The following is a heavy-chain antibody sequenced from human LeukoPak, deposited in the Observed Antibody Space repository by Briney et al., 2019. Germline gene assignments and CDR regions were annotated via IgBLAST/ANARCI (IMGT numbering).Heavy chain of an antibody. D-gene: IGHD1-1*01. CDR1: GFTFSSYG. V-gene: IGHV3-33*01. CDR2: IWYDGSNK. CDR3: ARDPVQDFDY. Sequence: PGRSLRLSCAASGFTFSSYGMHWVRQAPGKGLEWVAVIWYDGSNKYYVDSVKGRFTISRDNAKNSLYLQMNSLRAEDTAVYYCARDPVQDFDYWGQGTLVTVSS. J-gene: IGHJ4*02.